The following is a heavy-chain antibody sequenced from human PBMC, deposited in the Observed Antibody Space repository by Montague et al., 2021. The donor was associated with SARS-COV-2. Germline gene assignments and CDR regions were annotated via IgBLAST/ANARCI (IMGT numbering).Heavy chain of an antibody. CDR1: GGSISSYHHY. CDR3: GSDTTAYFRFDY. Sequence: SETLSLTCTVSGGSISSYHHYWGWIRQPPGKDLEWIGTIYYSGTTHYNPSLRSRVTISLDTSKNQVSLRLTSVTAADTAFYYCGSDTTAYFRFDYWGRGTLISVSS. CDR2: IYYSGTT. J-gene: IGHJ4*02. V-gene: IGHV4-39*07. D-gene: IGHD3-9*01.